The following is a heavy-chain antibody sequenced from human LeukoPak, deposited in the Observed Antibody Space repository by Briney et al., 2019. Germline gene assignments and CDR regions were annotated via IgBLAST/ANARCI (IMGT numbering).Heavy chain of an antibody. D-gene: IGHD5-24*01. CDR1: GFTLSTYD. Sequence: GGSLRLSCAASGFTLSTYDMSWVRQAPTKGLEWVSAIGGDGGTTYADSVKGRFTISRDNSKNTLYLQMNSLRAEDTAIYYCAKTIPYWYFDLWGQGTLVTVSS. V-gene: IGHV3-23*01. CDR2: IGGDGGTT. CDR3: AKTIPYWYFDL. J-gene: IGHJ2*01.